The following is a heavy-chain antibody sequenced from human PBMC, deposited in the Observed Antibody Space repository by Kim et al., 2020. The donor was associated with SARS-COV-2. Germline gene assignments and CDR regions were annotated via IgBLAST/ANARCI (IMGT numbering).Heavy chain of an antibody. CDR2: GST. V-gene: IGHV4-34*01. CDR3: ARRQDWFDP. D-gene: IGHD2-15*01. J-gene: IGHJ5*02. Sequence: GSTNYNPSLKSRVTISVDTSKNQFCLKLSSVTAADTAVYYCARRQDWFDPWGQGTLVTVSS.